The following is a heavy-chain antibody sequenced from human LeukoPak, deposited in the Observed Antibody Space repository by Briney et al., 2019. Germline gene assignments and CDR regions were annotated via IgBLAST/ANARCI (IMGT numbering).Heavy chain of an antibody. Sequence: SETLSLTCTVSGGSISSSSYYWGWIRQPPGKGLEWIGSIYYSGSTYYNPSLKSRVTISVDTSKNQFSLKLSSVTAADTAVYYCARQAYYYDSSGYPHHYMDVWGTGTTVTISS. CDR2: IYYSGST. V-gene: IGHV4-39*07. CDR3: ARQAYYYDSSGYPHHYMDV. CDR1: GGSISSSSYY. D-gene: IGHD3-22*01. J-gene: IGHJ6*03.